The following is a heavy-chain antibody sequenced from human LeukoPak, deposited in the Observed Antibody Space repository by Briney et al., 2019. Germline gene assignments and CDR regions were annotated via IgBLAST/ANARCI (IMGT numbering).Heavy chain of an antibody. Sequence: GGSLRLSCAASGFTFSTYAMSWVRQAPGRGLEWVSAISGSSDTTYYADSVKGRFTISRDNSKNTLYLQMTSLRAEDTAVYYCAGEYNWNYAPPYDAFDIWGQGTLVTVSS. V-gene: IGHV3-23*01. CDR1: GFTFSTYA. D-gene: IGHD1-7*01. CDR2: ISGSSDTT. CDR3: AGEYNWNYAPPYDAFDI. J-gene: IGHJ3*02.